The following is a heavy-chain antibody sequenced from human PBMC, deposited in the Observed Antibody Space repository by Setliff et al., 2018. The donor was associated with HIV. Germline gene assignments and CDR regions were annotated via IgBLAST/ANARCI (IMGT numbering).Heavy chain of an antibody. CDR3: ARVLPYNSALDK. CDR1: GFTLSNTY. CDR2: LYGSGDT. Sequence: GSLRLSCAASGFTLSNTYMAWVRQAPGKRPEWVSTLYGSGDTYHADSVKGRFTLSRDTSKNMMLLQMNSLRHEDTALYYCARVLPYNSALDKWGQGTLVTVSS. V-gene: IGHV3-66*02. J-gene: IGHJ4*02. D-gene: IGHD6-19*01.